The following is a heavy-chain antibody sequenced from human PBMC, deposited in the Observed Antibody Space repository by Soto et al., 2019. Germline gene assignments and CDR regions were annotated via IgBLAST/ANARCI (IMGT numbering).Heavy chain of an antibody. V-gene: IGHV4-30-2*01. D-gene: IGHD1-1*01. J-gene: IGHJ4*02. CDR3: ARVLLDASGFDY. Sequence: PSETLSLTCAVSGGSISSGGYSWSWIRQPPGKGLEWIGYIFHSGSTYYNPSLKSRVTISVDRSKNHFSLKLSSVTAADTAVYYCARVLLDASGFDYWGQGTLVTVSS. CDR1: GGSISSGGYS. CDR2: IFHSGST.